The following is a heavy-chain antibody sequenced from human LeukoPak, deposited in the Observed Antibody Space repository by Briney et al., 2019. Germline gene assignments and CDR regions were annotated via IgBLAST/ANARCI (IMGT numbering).Heavy chain of an antibody. J-gene: IGHJ4*02. CDR3: ARRGLEGYSSSWCFDY. CDR1: GFTVSSNY. Sequence: GGSLRLSCAASGFTVSSNYMSWVRQAPGKGLEWVSVIYSGGSTYYADSVKGRFTISRDNSKNTLYLQMNSLRAEDTAVYYCARRGLEGYSSSWCFDYWGQGTLVTVSS. V-gene: IGHV3-53*01. CDR2: IYSGGST. D-gene: IGHD6-13*01.